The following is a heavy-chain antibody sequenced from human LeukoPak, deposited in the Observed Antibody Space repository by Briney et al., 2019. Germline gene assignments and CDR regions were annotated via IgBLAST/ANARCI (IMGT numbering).Heavy chain of an antibody. CDR2: IYYSGST. CDR3: ARVAVAGRKGPDY. V-gene: IGHV4-39*07. CDR1: GGSISSSSYY. Sequence: PSETLSLTCTVSGGSISSSSYYWGWIRQPPGKGLEWIGSIYYSGSTYYNPSLKSRVTISVDTSKNQFSLKLSSVTAADTDVYYCARVAVAGRKGPDYWGQGTLVTVSS. D-gene: IGHD6-19*01. J-gene: IGHJ4*02.